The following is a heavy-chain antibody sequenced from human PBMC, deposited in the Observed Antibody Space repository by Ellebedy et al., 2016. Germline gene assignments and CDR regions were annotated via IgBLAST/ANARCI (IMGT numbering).Heavy chain of an antibody. V-gene: IGHV4-61*05. CDR1: GASISISRYY. CDR2: IYNSGST. J-gene: IGHJ6*02. D-gene: IGHD2-15*01. Sequence: SETLSLXXSVSGASISISRYYWSWVRQPPGKGLEWIGYIYNSGSTNYSPSLKSRVTISVDTSKNQFSLILSSVTAADTAVYYCARQIVVVVATRDYYGLDVWGQGTTVTVSS. CDR3: ARQIVVVVATRDYYGLDV.